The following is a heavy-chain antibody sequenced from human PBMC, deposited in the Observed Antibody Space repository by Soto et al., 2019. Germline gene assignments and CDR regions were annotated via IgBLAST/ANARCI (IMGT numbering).Heavy chain of an antibody. V-gene: IGHV3-30-3*01. CDR2: ISYDGSNK. Sequence: QVQLVESGGGVVQPGRYLRLSCAASGFTFSSYAMHWVRQAPGKGLEWVAVISYDGSNKYYADSVKGRFTISRDNSKNTLYLQMNSLRADDTAVYYCARTPRGQWELPYYYYGMDVWGQETTVTVSS. CDR3: ARTPRGQWELPYYYYGMDV. CDR1: GFTFSSYA. D-gene: IGHD1-26*01. J-gene: IGHJ6*02.